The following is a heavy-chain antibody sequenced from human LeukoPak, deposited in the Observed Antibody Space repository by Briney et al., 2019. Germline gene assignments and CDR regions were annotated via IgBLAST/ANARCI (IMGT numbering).Heavy chain of an antibody. CDR3: AKDSRAHCGGCEFDI. Sequence: LPGGSLRLSCAASGFTFSSYAMSWVRQAPGKGLEWVSAISGSGGSTYYADSVKGRFTISRDNSKNTPYLQMNSLRAEDTAVYYCAKDSRAHCGGCEFDIWGQGTMVTVSS. CDR2: ISGSGGST. V-gene: IGHV3-23*01. J-gene: IGHJ3*02. CDR1: GFTFSSYA. D-gene: IGHD2-21*01.